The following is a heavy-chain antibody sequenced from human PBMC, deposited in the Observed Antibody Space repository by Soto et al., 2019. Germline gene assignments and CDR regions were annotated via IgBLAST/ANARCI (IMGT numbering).Heavy chain of an antibody. J-gene: IGHJ4*02. CDR2: IWYDGNNK. V-gene: IGHV3-33*01. CDR3: ARVSRSGYYPKY. CDR1: GFTFSSYG. D-gene: IGHD3-3*01. Sequence: PGGSLRLSCAASGFTFSSYGMHWVRQAPGKGLEWVAVIWYDGNNKYYADSVKGRFTISRDNSKNTLYLQMNSLRAEDTAIYYSARVSRSGYYPKYWGQGTLVTVSS.